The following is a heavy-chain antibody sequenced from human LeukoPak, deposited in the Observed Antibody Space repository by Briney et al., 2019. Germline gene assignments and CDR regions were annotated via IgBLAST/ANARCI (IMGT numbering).Heavy chain of an antibody. CDR3: AREGPDLRFDLPLSYYYMDV. Sequence: GGSLRLSCAASGFTFSSYGMHWVRQAPGKGLEWVAVIWYDGSNKYYADSVQGRFTISRDNSKNTLYLPMNSLRAEDTAVYYCAREGPDLRFDLPLSYYYMDVWGKGTTVTVSS. V-gene: IGHV3-33*01. D-gene: IGHD3-3*01. J-gene: IGHJ6*03. CDR2: IWYDGSNK. CDR1: GFTFSSYG.